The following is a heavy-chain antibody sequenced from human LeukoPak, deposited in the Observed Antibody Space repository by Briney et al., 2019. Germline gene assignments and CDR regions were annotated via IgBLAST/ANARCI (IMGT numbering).Heavy chain of an antibody. J-gene: IGHJ3*02. D-gene: IGHD3-22*01. CDR3: AAITMIVVEKGAFDI. Sequence: SETLSLTCTVSGGSISSSSYYWGWIRQPPGKGLEWIGSICYSGSTYYNPSLKSRVTISVDTSKNQFSLKLSSVTAADTAVYYCAAITMIVVEKGAFDIWGQGTMVTVSS. CDR1: GGSISSSSYY. V-gene: IGHV4-39*01. CDR2: ICYSGST.